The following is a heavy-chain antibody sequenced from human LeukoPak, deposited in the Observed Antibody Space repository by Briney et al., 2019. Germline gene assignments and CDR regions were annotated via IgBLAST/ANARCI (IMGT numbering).Heavy chain of an antibody. CDR3: VRKSIYSEAFDY. Sequence: GGSLRLSSAAPGFTFSDYYMSWIRQAPGKGLECVSYISSSSSCTKYTDSVKGRFTISRDNARTSLYLQMDSLRAEDTAVYYCVRKSIYSEAFDYWGQGTLVTVSS. J-gene: IGHJ4*02. D-gene: IGHD3-3*02. CDR2: ISSSSSCT. V-gene: IGHV3-11*03. CDR1: GFTFSDYY.